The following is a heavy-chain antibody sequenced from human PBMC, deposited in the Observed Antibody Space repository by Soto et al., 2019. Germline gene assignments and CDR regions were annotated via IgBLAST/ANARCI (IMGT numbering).Heavy chain of an antibody. Sequence: QLQLQESGPGLVKPSETLSLTCTVSGGSINSTTSFWGWVRQPPGKGLEWVGSISYRGVTYYNPSLKTRVTISVDTSRNQFSLKVNSVTAADTAVYYCARPLNVNDDFDIWGQGTMITVSS. CDR3: ARPLNVNDDFDI. CDR2: ISYRGVT. V-gene: IGHV4-39*01. CDR1: GGSINSTTSF. J-gene: IGHJ3*02.